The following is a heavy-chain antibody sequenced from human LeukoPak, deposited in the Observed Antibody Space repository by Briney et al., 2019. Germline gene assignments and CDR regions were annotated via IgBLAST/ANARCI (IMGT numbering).Heavy chain of an antibody. D-gene: IGHD1-26*01. CDR2: IKQDGSEK. Sequence: GGSLRLSCAASGFTFSSYWMSWVRQAPGKGLEWVANIKQDGSEKYYVDSVKGRFTISRDNAKNSLYLQMNSLRAEDTAVYYCASHSGNYGAGAFDIWGQGTMVTVSS. J-gene: IGHJ3*02. CDR1: GFTFSSYW. V-gene: IGHV3-7*01. CDR3: ASHSGNYGAGAFDI.